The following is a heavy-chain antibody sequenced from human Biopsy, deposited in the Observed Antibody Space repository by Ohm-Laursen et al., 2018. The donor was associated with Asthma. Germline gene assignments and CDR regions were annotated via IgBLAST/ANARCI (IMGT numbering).Heavy chain of an antibody. CDR2: ISSSSSTI. V-gene: IGHV3-48*01. CDR1: GFTFSSYS. Sequence: SLRLSCAASGFTFSSYSMNWVRQAPGEGLEWVSYISSSSSTIYYADSVKGRFTISRDNAKNSLYLQMNSLRGEDTAVYYCARFKRGYSYGYAGVFDYWGQGTLVTVSS. J-gene: IGHJ4*02. CDR3: ARFKRGYSYGYAGVFDY. D-gene: IGHD5-18*01.